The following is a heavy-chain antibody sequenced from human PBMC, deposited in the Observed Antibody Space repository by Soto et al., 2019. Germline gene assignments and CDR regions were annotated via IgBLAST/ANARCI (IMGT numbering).Heavy chain of an antibody. Sequence: ASVKVSCKASGYTFTSYAMHWVRQAPGQRLEWMGWINAGNGNTKYSQKFQGRVTITRDTSASTAYMELSSLRSEDTAVYYCARERRAAARRYYFVSWDQGTLVTVS. V-gene: IGHV1-3*01. J-gene: IGHJ4*02. CDR2: INAGNGNT. CDR1: GYTFTSYA. CDR3: ARERRAAARRYYFVS. D-gene: IGHD6-6*01.